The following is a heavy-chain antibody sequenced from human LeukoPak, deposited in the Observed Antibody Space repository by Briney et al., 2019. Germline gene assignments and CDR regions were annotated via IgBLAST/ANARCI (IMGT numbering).Heavy chain of an antibody. D-gene: IGHD3-22*01. CDR1: GYTFTSWG. CDR3: ARDQDYYDSSGHDY. Sequence: ASVKVSCKPSGYTFTSWGISWLRQAPGQGLEWMGWISAYNGNTNYAQKLQGRVTMTTDTSKSTAYMEPRSLRSDDTAVYYCARDQDYYDSSGHDYWGQGTLVTVSS. V-gene: IGHV1-18*01. CDR2: ISAYNGNT. J-gene: IGHJ4*02.